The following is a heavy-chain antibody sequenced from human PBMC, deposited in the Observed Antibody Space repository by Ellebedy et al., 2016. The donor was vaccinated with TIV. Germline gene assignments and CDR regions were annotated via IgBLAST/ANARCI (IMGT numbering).Heavy chain of an antibody. V-gene: IGHV1-18*01. CDR2: ISAYNGNT. D-gene: IGHD3-10*01. CDR1: GYTFTSYG. Sequence: AASVKVSCKASGYTFTSYGISWVRQAPGQGLEWMGWISAYNGNTNYAQKLQGRVTMTTDTSTSTAYMELSSLRSEDTAVFYCARARGVIAENFDFWGQGTLVTVSS. CDR3: ARARGVIAENFDF. J-gene: IGHJ4*02.